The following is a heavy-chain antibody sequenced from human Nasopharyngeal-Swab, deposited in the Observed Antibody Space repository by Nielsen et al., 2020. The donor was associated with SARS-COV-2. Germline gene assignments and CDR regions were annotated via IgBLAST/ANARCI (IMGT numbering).Heavy chain of an antibody. V-gene: IGHV3-43*02. Sequence: GESLKISCAASGFTFDDYAMHWVRQAPGKGLEWVSLISGDGGSTYYADSVKGRFTISRDNAKNSLYLQMNSLRAEDTAVYYCATKVVPAAEYYYYYYMDVWGKGTTVTVSS. J-gene: IGHJ6*03. CDR3: ATKVVPAAEYYYYYYMDV. CDR1: GFTFDDYA. D-gene: IGHD2-2*01. CDR2: ISGDGGST.